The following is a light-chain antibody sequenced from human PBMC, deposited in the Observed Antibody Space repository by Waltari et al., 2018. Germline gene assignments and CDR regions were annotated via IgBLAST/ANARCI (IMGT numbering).Light chain of an antibody. Sequence: QTVVTQEPSLTVSPGGAVTLTCASSAGAVTSGNSPNWIQQKPGQVPRSLIHSTTNRQPWTPARFSGSLLGGKAALTLSGVQPEDEAEYYCLLYDGSDQVFGGGTKLTVL. CDR2: STT. CDR1: AGAVTSGNS. V-gene: IGLV7-43*01. CDR3: LLYDGSDQV. J-gene: IGLJ3*02.